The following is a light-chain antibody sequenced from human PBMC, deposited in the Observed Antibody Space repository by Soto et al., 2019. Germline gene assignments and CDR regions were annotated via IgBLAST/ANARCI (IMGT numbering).Light chain of an antibody. V-gene: IGLV2-11*01. CDR3: CSYAGSYTWV. CDR2: DVS. CDR1: SSDVGGYNY. J-gene: IGLJ1*01. Sequence: QSALTQPRSVSGSPGQSVTISCTGTSSDVGGYNYVSWYRQHPGKAPKLMIYDVSKRPSGVPDRFSGSKSGNTASLTISGLQAEDEADYYCCSYAGSYTWVFVTGTKITVL.